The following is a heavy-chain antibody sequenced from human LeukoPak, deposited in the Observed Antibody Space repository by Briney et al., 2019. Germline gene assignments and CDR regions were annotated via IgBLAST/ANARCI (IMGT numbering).Heavy chain of an antibody. J-gene: IGHJ4*02. Sequence: SETLSLTCTVSGASISSSSHYWGWLRPPPGKGLEWTGSIYYSGTTYNNPSLKSRVTITVDTSKNQFSLKLTSVTAADTAVYYCARQGLIVMAGEGDFDYWGQGTLVTVSS. D-gene: IGHD5-24*01. V-gene: IGHV4-39*01. CDR3: ARQGLIVMAGEGDFDY. CDR1: GASISSSSHY. CDR2: IYYSGTT.